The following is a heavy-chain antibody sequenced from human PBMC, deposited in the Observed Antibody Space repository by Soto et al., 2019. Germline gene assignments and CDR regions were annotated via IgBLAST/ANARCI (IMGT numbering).Heavy chain of an antibody. J-gene: IGHJ4*02. V-gene: IGHV3-23*01. CDR3: GKDRARSPHDF. CDR2: ISGSGGST. Sequence: EVQLLESGGGLVKPGGSLRLYCAASGFTLSSYAMSWVRQAPGKELEWVSVISGSGGSTYYADSVKGRFTISRDNSKNTMYLQMNSLKAEDTAVYYCGKDRARSPHDFWGQGTLGTVSS. D-gene: IGHD6-19*01. CDR1: GFTLSSYA.